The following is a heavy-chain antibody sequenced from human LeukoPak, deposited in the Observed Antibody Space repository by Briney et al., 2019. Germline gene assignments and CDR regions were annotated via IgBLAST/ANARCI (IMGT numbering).Heavy chain of an antibody. CDR3: ARDYNHYMDV. CDR1: GFTFSSYW. V-gene: IGHV3-7*01. CDR2: IRQDGVKK. J-gene: IGHJ6*03. Sequence: PGGSLRLSCAASGFTFSSYWMSWVRQAPGKGLEWVANIRQDGVKKNYVDSVKGRFTISRDNAKNSLYLQMNSLRAEDTAVYYCARDYNHYMDVWGKGTTVTVSS.